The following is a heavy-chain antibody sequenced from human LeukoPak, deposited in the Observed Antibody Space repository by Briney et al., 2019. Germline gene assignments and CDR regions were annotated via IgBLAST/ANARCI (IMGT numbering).Heavy chain of an antibody. CDR1: GFMFSSNW. D-gene: IGHD1-1*01. Sequence: GGSLRLSCAASGFMFSSNWMSWVRQAPGKGLEWVSYMSGSSNYIYYADSVKGRFIISRDNAKNSLYLQMNSLRAEDTAVYYCAREQDTTPDFWGQGTLVTVSS. CDR3: AREQDTTPDF. V-gene: IGHV3-21*01. J-gene: IGHJ4*02. CDR2: MSGSSNYI.